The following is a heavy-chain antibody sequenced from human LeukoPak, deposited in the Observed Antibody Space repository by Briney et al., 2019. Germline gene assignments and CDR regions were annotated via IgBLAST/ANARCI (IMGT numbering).Heavy chain of an antibody. V-gene: IGHV1-24*01. CDR2: FDSEDGET. J-gene: IGHJ6*02. CDR3: ATGAYCGGDCYSGDYYYGMDV. Sequence: ASVKVSCKVSGYTLTELSMHWVRQAPGTGHEWMGGFDSEDGETIYAQKFQGRVTMTEDTSTDTAYMELSSLRSEDTAVYYCATGAYCGGDCYSGDYYYGMDVWGQGTTVTVSS. D-gene: IGHD2-21*02. CDR1: GYTLTELS.